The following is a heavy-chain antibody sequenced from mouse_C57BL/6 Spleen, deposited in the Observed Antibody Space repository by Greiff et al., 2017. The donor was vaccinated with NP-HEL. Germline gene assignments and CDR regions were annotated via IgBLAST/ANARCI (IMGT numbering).Heavy chain of an antibody. Sequence: QVHVKQPGAELVKPGASVKLSCKASGYTFTSYWMQWVKQRPGQGLEWIGEIDPSDSYTNYNQKFKGKATLTVDTSSSTAYMQLSSLTSEDSAVYYCARGDDGPYWGQGTLVTVSA. CDR1: GYTFTSYW. J-gene: IGHJ3*01. CDR3: ARGDDGPY. D-gene: IGHD2-3*01. CDR2: IDPSDSYT. V-gene: IGHV1-50*01.